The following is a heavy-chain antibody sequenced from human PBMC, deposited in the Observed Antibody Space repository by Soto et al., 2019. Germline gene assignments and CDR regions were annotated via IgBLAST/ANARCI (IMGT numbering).Heavy chain of an antibody. J-gene: IGHJ6*02. Sequence: EVQLLESGGGLVQPGGSLRLSCAASGFTFSSSTMNWVRQAPGKGLEWVSAIIDSGGYTYYSDSVKGRFTISRDNSKNTLYLQRNSLRAEDTALYYCAKETYYYYGMDVWGQGTTVTVSS. CDR3: AKETYYYYGMDV. CDR1: GFTFSSST. V-gene: IGHV3-23*01. CDR2: IIDSGGYT.